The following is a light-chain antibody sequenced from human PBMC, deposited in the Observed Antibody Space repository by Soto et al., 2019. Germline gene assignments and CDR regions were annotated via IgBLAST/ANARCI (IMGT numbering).Light chain of an antibody. CDR1: QGISSY. CDR2: AAS. V-gene: IGKV1-9*01. CDR3: QQLNTYPST. Sequence: DIPLTQSPSFLSASVGDRVTITCRASQGISSYLAWYQQKPGKAPELLIYAASTLQSGVPSRFSGSGSGTEFTLTISSLQPEDFATYFCQQLNTYPSTFGQGTKLEIK. J-gene: IGKJ2*01.